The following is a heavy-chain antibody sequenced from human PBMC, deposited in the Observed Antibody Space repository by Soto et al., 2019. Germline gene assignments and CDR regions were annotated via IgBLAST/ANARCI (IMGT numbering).Heavy chain of an antibody. CDR1: GFTFDDNA. V-gene: IGHV3-9*01. CDR3: AISQDRGGRTTFIY. J-gene: IGHJ4*02. CDR2: INWKSDI. Sequence: GGSLRLSCAVSGFTFDDNAMHWVRQAPEKGLEWVSGINWKSDIGYADSVKSRFTISRDNAGNSLYLQMNSLRAEDTALYYCAISQDRGGRTTFIYWGQGTQVTVSS. D-gene: IGHD3-16*01.